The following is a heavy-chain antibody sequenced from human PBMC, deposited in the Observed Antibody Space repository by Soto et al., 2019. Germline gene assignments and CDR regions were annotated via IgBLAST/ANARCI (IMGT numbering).Heavy chain of an antibody. CDR3: TRSIGSGGVIGGFDY. CDR1: GGTFNTYA. CDR2: ILPMFDRP. J-gene: IGHJ4*02. D-gene: IGHD3-16*02. V-gene: IGHV1-69*01. Sequence: QVQLVQSETEVKKPGSAVRVSCKASGGTFNTYAMNWVRQAPGQGLEWMGGILPMFDRPRYAQKFQGRVTITVDEPTNTAYMELSSLRSDDTAVYYCTRSIGSGGVIGGFDYWGQGTLVTVSS.